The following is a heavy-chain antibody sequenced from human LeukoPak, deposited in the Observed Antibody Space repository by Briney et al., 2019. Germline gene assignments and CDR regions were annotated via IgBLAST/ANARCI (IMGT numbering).Heavy chain of an antibody. Sequence: PSETLSLTCTVSGGSISGYYWSWIRQPPGKGLECIGYIYYSGSTNYNPSLKSRVTISVDTSRNQFSLKLTSVTAADTAVYYCARPCSGGNCEYFDYWGQGTLVTVSS. J-gene: IGHJ4*02. D-gene: IGHD2-15*01. CDR3: ARPCSGGNCEYFDY. CDR2: IYYSGST. CDR1: GGSISGYY. V-gene: IGHV4-59*08.